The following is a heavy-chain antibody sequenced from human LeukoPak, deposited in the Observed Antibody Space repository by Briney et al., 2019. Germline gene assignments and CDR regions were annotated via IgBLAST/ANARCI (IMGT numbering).Heavy chain of an antibody. Sequence: PGGSLRLSCAASGFTFSSIWMSWVRQAPGKGLEWVANIKHDGSETNYVDSVRGRFTISRDNAENSLHLQMNGLRVEDTALYYCAKNGGPHGLDVWGQGTTVTVSS. V-gene: IGHV3-7*02. CDR1: GFTFSSIW. J-gene: IGHJ6*02. CDR3: AKNGGPHGLDV. D-gene: IGHD3-16*01. CDR2: IKHDGSET.